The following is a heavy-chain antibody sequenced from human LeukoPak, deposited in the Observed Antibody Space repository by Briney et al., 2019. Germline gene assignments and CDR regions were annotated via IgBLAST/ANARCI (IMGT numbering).Heavy chain of an antibody. CDR1: GGTFSSYA. CDR3: ARGNYDSSGYKSNWFDP. D-gene: IGHD3-22*01. J-gene: IGHJ5*02. V-gene: IGHV1-69*04. CDR2: TIPIFGIA. Sequence: GASVKVSCKASGGTFSSYAISWVRQAPGQGLEWMGRTIPIFGIANYAQKFQGRVTITADKSTSTAYMELSSLRSEDTAVYYCARGNYDSSGYKSNWFDPWGQGTLVTVSS.